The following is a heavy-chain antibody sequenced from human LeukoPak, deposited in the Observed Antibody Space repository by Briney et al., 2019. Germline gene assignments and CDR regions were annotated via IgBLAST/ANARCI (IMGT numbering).Heavy chain of an antibody. V-gene: IGHV3-66*02. D-gene: IGHD6-13*01. J-gene: IGHJ6*03. CDR2: IYSGGST. CDR1: GFTVSSNY. Sequence: GGSLRLSCAASGFTVSSNYMSWVRQAPGKGLEWVSVIYSGGSTYYADSVKGRFTISRDNSKNTLYLQMNSLRAEDTAVYYCASTRGYSSSWFYYYYMDVWGKGTTVTVSS. CDR3: ASTRGYSSSWFYYYYMDV.